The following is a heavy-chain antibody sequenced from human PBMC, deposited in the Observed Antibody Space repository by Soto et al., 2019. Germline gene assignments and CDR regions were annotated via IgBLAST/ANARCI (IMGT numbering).Heavy chain of an antibody. CDR2: IYYSGSS. CDR1: GGSISSGGYY. Sequence: SETLSLTCTVSGGSISSGGYYWSWIRQHPGKGLEWIGYIYYSGSSYYNPSLKSRVTISVDTSKNQFSLKLSSVTAADTAVYYCARSHRYCSSTSCSSGAINYYYYYYMDVWGKGTTVTVSS. D-gene: IGHD2-2*01. V-gene: IGHV4-31*03. J-gene: IGHJ6*03. CDR3: ARSHRYCSSTSCSSGAINYYYYYYMDV.